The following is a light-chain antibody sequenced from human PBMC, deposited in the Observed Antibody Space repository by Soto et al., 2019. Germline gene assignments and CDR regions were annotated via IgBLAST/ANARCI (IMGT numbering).Light chain of an antibody. V-gene: IGKV3-15*01. J-gene: IGKJ4*01. CDR2: GAP. CDR3: QQYDTWPPLT. CDR1: QNVGTK. Sequence: EIVMTQSPATLSVSPGERATLSCRASQNVGTKLAWYQQKPGQAPRLLIYGAPTRATGFPARFSGSGSGTEFTLTISSLQSEDVAVYYCQQYDTWPPLTFGGGTKVEIK.